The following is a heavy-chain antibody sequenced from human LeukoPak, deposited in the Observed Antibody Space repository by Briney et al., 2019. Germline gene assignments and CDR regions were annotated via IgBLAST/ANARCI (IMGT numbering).Heavy chain of an antibody. V-gene: IGHV3-21*01. Sequence: TGGSLRLSCAASGLTFSSYSMNWVRQAPGKGLEWVSSISGSSSYIYYADSVKGRFTISRDNAKNSLSLQMNSLRAEDTAVYYCARDLNPDYGGDSFDGFDFWGQGTMVTVSS. J-gene: IGHJ3*01. CDR2: ISGSSSYI. CDR1: GLTFSSYS. CDR3: ARDLNPDYGGDSFDGFDF. D-gene: IGHD4-23*01.